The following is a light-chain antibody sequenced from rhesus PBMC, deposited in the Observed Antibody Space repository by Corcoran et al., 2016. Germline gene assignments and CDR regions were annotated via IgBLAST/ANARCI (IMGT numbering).Light chain of an antibody. J-gene: IGKJ2*01. Sequence: DIQMTQSPSSLSASVGDRVTITCRASQGITNDLAWYQQKPGETPKLLIYEASSLQSGIPSRFSGSGSGTDLTLTISSLQSVDFATYYCRHYYSTPYSFGQGTKVEIK. CDR2: EAS. CDR3: RHYYSTPYS. V-gene: IGKV1S17*01. CDR1: QGITND.